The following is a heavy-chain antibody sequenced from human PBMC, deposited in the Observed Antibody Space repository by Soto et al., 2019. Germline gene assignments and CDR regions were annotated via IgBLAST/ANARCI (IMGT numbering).Heavy chain of an antibody. D-gene: IGHD2-15*01. Sequence: SVKVSCKASGGTFSSYAISWVRQAPGQGLEWMGGIIPIFGTANYAQKFQGRVTITADESTSTAYMELSSLRSEDTAVYYCAARSGNPDRMYYYYGMDVWGQGTTVTVS. V-gene: IGHV1-69*13. CDR2: IIPIFGTA. J-gene: IGHJ6*02. CDR3: AARSGNPDRMYYYYGMDV. CDR1: GGTFSSYA.